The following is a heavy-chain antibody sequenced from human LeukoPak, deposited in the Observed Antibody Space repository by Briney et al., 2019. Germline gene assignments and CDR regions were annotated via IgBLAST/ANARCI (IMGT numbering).Heavy chain of an antibody. CDR3: AREGIAAADYYYGMDV. CDR1: GGSFTGYY. J-gene: IGHJ6*02. Sequence: SETLSLTCAVYGGSFTGYYWTWIRQPPGKGLECIGEIAHTGSTNYNPSLKSRVTISMDTSRNEFSLQLTSLTAADTAVYYCAREGIAAADYYYGMDVWGQGTTVTVSS. V-gene: IGHV4-34*01. D-gene: IGHD6-13*01. CDR2: IAHTGST.